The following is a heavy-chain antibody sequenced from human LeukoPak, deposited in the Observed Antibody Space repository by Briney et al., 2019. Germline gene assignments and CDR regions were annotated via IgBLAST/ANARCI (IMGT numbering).Heavy chain of an antibody. Sequence: ASVKVSCKASGGTFSSYTISWVRQAPGQGLEWMGRIIPILGIANYAQKFQGRVTITADKSTSTAYMELSSLRSEDTAVYYCARSIVVVPDYYYYYLDVWGKGATVTVSS. CDR1: GGTFSSYT. J-gene: IGHJ6*03. CDR3: ARSIVVVPDYYYYYLDV. CDR2: IIPILGIA. V-gene: IGHV1-69*02. D-gene: IGHD2-2*01.